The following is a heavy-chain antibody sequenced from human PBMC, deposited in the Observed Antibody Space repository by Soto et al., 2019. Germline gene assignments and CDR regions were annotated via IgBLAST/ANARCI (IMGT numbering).Heavy chain of an antibody. CDR1: GYDFTAYD. J-gene: IGHJ6*02. Sequence: ASVKVSCKASGYDFTAYDINWVRQASGQGLEWMGWMNPINGATGSARRFQGRVSMTRNTATATAYLELTSLRSDDSAVYFCGRGPSPRAPAGGTPFYYAMDVWGQGTTVTVSS. CDR2: MNPINGAT. CDR3: GRGPSPRAPAGGTPFYYAMDV. V-gene: IGHV1-8*02. D-gene: IGHD2-2*01.